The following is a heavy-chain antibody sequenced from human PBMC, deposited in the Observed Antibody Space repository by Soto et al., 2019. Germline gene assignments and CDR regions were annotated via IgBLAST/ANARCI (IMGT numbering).Heavy chain of an antibody. CDR1: GGSFSGYY. CDR2: INHSGST. V-gene: IGHV4-34*01. D-gene: IGHD3-22*01. Sequence: PSETLSLTCAVYGGSFSGYYWSWIRQPPGKGLEWIGEINHSGSTNYNPSLKSRVTISVDTSKNQFSLKLSSVTAADTAVYYCARHVVHDDSSRYYRGGSDYWGQATLVTVSS. J-gene: IGHJ4*02. CDR3: ARHVVHDDSSRYYRGGSDY.